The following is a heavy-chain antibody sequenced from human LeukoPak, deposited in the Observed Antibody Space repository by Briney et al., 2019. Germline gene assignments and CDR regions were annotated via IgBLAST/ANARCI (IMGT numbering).Heavy chain of an antibody. J-gene: IGHJ2*01. Sequence: GGSLRLSCAASGFTFSSYSMNWVRQAPGKGLEWVSYINGGSDAIYYADSVKGRFTISRDNAKTSLYLQMNSLRAEDTAVYYCARAGDWYFDLWGRGTLVTVSS. D-gene: IGHD7-27*01. CDR3: ARAGDWYFDL. V-gene: IGHV3-48*01. CDR1: GFTFSSYS. CDR2: INGGSDAI.